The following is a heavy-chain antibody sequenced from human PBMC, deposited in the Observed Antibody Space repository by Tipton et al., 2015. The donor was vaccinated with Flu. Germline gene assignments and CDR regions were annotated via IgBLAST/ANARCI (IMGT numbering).Heavy chain of an antibody. Sequence: GLVKPSETLSLTCTVSGGSISSSSYCWGWIRQPPGKGLEWIGSIYYSGSTYYNPSLKSRVTISVDTSKNQFSLKLSSVTAADTAVYYCARDDRSYYFDYWGQGTLVTVSS. CDR2: IYYSGST. CDR3: ARDDRSYYFDY. D-gene: IGHD3-22*01. CDR1: GGSISSSSYC. J-gene: IGHJ4*02. V-gene: IGHV4-39*07.